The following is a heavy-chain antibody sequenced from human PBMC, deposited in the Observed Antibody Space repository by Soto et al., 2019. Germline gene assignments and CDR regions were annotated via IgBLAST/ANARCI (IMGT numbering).Heavy chain of an antibody. D-gene: IGHD3-22*01. CDR2: IYYSGST. CDR1: GGSISSGDYY. V-gene: IGHV4-30-4*01. J-gene: IGHJ4*02. Sequence: SETLSLTCTVSGGSISSGDYYWSWIRQPPGKGLEWIGYIYYSGSTYYNPSLKSRVTISVDTSKNQFSLKLSSVTAADTAVYYCARVPKFYDSSGYYYDLSPPTNYFDYWGQGTLVTVSS. CDR3: ARVPKFYDSSGYYYDLSPPTNYFDY.